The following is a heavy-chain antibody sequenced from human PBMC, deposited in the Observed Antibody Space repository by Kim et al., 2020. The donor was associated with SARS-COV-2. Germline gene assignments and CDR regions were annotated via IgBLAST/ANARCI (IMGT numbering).Heavy chain of an antibody. CDR3: AKGYSAYGFFDY. J-gene: IGHJ4*02. CDR1: GFTFRSYA. V-gene: IGHV3-23*01. D-gene: IGHD5-12*01. Sequence: GGSLRLSCAASGFTFRSYAMSWVRQAPGKGLEWVSVISGTGGNTYFADSVKGRFTISRDNSKNTLFLQMNSLRAEDAAVYYCAKGYSAYGFFDYWGQGTLVTVSS. CDR2: ISGTGGNT.